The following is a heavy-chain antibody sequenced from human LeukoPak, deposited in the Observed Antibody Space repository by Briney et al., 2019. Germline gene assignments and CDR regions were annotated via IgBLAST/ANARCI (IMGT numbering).Heavy chain of an antibody. V-gene: IGHV3-15*01. Sequence: GGSLRPSSAASGFTPSNAWISWVRQAPGKGLEWVGRIKSKTDGGTTDYAAPVKGRFTISRDDSKNTLYLQMNSLKTEDTAVYYCTTGYSYGSDDYWGQGTLVTVSS. CDR3: TTGYSYGSDDY. J-gene: IGHJ4*02. D-gene: IGHD5-18*01. CDR2: IKSKTDGGTT. CDR1: GFTPSNAW.